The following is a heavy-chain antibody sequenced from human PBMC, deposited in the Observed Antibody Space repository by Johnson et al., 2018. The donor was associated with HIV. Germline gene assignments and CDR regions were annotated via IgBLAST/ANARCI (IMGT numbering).Heavy chain of an antibody. Sequence: VQLVESGGGVVQPGRSLRLSCAASGFTFDDYAMHWVRQAPGKGLEWVSGISWNSGSIGYADSVKGRFTISRDNDKNSLYLQMNSLRAEDTAVYYCARGKWGVGPNAFDIWGLGTMVTVSS. V-gene: IGHV3-9*01. CDR1: GFTFDDYA. J-gene: IGHJ3*02. CDR2: ISWNSGSI. D-gene: IGHD1-26*01. CDR3: ARGKWGVGPNAFDI.